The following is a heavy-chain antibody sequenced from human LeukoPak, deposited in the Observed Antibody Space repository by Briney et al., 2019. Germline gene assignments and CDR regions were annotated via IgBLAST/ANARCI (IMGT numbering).Heavy chain of an antibody. CDR2: ISAYNGNT. D-gene: IGHD3-22*01. V-gene: IGHV1-18*01. CDR1: GYTFTSYG. Sequence: GASVKVSCKASGYTFTSYGISWVRQTPGQGLEWMGWISAYNGNTNYAQKLQGRVTMTTDTSTSTAYMELRSLRSDDTAVYYCARDLGYYYDSSGYYHYYYYMDVWGKGTTVTVSS. CDR3: ARDLGYYYDSSGYYHYYYYMDV. J-gene: IGHJ6*03.